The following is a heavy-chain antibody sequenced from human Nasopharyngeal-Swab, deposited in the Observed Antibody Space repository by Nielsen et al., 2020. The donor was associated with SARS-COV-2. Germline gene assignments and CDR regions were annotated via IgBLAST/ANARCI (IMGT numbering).Heavy chain of an antibody. J-gene: IGHJ6*02. CDR2: INPSGGST. D-gene: IGHD3-16*01. CDR3: ARGGLSFPPDGLDV. V-gene: IGHV1-46*01. Sequence: ASVKVSCKASEYTFTSYYMHWVRQAPGQGFEWMGIINPSGGSTSYAQRFQGRVTLTRDTSTSTLYMELSSLRSEDTAVYYCARGGLSFPPDGLDVWGQGTTVTVSS. CDR1: EYTFTSYY.